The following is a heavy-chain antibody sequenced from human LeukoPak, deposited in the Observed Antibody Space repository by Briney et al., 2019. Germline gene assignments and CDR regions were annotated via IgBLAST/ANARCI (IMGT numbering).Heavy chain of an antibody. D-gene: IGHD6-13*01. J-gene: IGHJ5*02. CDR3: ARSRYSSSWYDVDDP. Sequence: PGGSLRLSCAASGFTFSSYAMHWVRQAPGKGLEWVAVISYDGSNKYYADSVKGRFTISRDNSKNTLYLQMNSLRAEDTAVYYCARSRYSSSWYDVDDPWGQGTLVTVSS. V-gene: IGHV3-30-3*01. CDR2: ISYDGSNK. CDR1: GFTFSSYA.